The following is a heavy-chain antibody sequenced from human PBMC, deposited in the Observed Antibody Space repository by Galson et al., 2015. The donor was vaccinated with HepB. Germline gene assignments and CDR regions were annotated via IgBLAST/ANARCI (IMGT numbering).Heavy chain of an antibody. CDR3: ARVIKVRGRYFDY. CDR1: GFTFSSYS. Sequence: SLRLSCAASGFTFSSYSMNWVRQAPGKGLEWVSSISSSSSYIYYADSVKGRFTISRDNAKNSLYLQMNSRRAEDTAVYYCARVIKVRGRYFDYWGQGTLVTVSS. CDR2: ISSSSSYI. J-gene: IGHJ4*02. D-gene: IGHD3-10*01. V-gene: IGHV3-21*01.